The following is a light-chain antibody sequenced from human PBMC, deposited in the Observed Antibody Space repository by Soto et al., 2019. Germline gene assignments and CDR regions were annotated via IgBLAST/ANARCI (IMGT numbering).Light chain of an antibody. Sequence: DIQMTQSPSTLSASVGDRVTITCRASHSISSWLAWYQQKPGKAPKLLIYKASNLETGVPSRFSGSGSGTEFTLTISSLQPDDFATYYCQQYNSYSGNTFGQGTKLEIK. V-gene: IGKV1-5*03. J-gene: IGKJ2*01. CDR2: KAS. CDR1: HSISSW. CDR3: QQYNSYSGNT.